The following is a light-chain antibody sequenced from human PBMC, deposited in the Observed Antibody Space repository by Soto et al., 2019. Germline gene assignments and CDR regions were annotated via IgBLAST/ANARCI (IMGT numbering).Light chain of an antibody. V-gene: IGKV3-15*01. CDR1: QTIITS. CDR3: QQYDNWPRT. J-gene: IGKJ1*01. Sequence: EIVMTQSPATLSVSPGEGATLSCRASQTIITSLAWYQQKPGQAPRLLIYGASTRATGIPARFSGSGSGTEFTLTISSLQSEDFAVYYCQQYDNWPRTFGQGTKVEIK. CDR2: GAS.